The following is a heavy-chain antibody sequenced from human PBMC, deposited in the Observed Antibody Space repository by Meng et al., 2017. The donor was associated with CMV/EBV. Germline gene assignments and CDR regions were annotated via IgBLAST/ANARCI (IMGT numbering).Heavy chain of an antibody. Sequence: SETLSLTCAVYGGSFSGYYWSWIRQPPGKGLEWIGEINHSGSTNYNPSLKSRVTISVDTSKNQFSLKLSSVTAADTAVYYCARAGYGRSPFYYWGQGTLVTVSS. V-gene: IGHV4-34*01. CDR3: ARAGYGRSPFYY. J-gene: IGHJ4*02. CDR1: GGSFSGYY. D-gene: IGHD5-18*01. CDR2: INHSGST.